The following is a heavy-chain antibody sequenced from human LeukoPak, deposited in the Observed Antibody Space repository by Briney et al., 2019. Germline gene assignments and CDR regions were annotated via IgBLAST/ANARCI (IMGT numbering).Heavy chain of an antibody. J-gene: IGHJ4*02. CDR1: GFTFDDYA. CDR2: ISWNSGSI. Sequence: GRSLRLSCAASGFTFDDYAMHWVRQAPGKGLEWVSGISWNSGSIGYADSVKGRFTISRDNAKNSPYLQMNSLRAEDTALYYCAKDEGSIVGATTTFDYWGQGTLVTVSS. V-gene: IGHV3-9*01. CDR3: AKDEGSIVGATTTFDY. D-gene: IGHD1-26*01.